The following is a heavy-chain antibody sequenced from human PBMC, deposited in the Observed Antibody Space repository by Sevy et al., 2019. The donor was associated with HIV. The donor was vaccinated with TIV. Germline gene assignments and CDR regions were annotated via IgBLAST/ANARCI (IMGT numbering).Heavy chain of an antibody. CDR1: GGSISSNSYY. Sequence: SETLSLTCTVSGGSISSNSYYWVWIRQPPGKGLEWIGSIYYSGTTYYNPSLKSRVTIAIDTSKTQFSLKLSSVTAADTAIFYCARLNYGDYSNYFDPWGQGSLVTVSS. CDR2: IYYSGTT. J-gene: IGHJ5*02. CDR3: ARLNYGDYSNYFDP. D-gene: IGHD4-17*01. V-gene: IGHV4-39*01.